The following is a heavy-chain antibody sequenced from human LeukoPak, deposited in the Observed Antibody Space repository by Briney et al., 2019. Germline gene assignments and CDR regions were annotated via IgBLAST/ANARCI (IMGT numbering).Heavy chain of an antibody. Sequence: ASVKVSCKASGYTFTSYGISWVRQAPGQGLEWMGWISAYNGNTNYAQKLQGRVTMTTDTSTSTAYMELRSLRSDDTAVYYCARDREPPHSSSWCGAFDIWGQGTMVTVSS. CDR2: ISAYNGNT. CDR3: ARDREPPHSSSWCGAFDI. CDR1: GYTFTSYG. V-gene: IGHV1-18*01. J-gene: IGHJ3*02. D-gene: IGHD6-13*01.